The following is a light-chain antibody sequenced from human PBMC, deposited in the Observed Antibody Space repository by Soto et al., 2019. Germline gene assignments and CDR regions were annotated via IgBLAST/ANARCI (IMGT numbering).Light chain of an antibody. CDR3: QQYGSSGT. CDR2: AAS. Sequence: VLTQSPGTLSLSPGERATLSCRASQSVSNNYVAWYQQKPDHAPRLLIYAASNRATGLPDMCSGSGSGTDFTLTISRLEPEDFAVYYCQQYGSSGTFGQGTKVDIK. V-gene: IGKV3-20*01. J-gene: IGKJ1*01. CDR1: QSVSNNY.